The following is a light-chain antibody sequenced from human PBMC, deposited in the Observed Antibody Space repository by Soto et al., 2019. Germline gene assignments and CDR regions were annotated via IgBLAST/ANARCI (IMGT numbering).Light chain of an antibody. CDR1: QSVDSSY. V-gene: IGKV3-20*01. Sequence: EVVWTQSPGTGCVSPGEGATLSCRASQSVDSSYLAWYHQRPGQAPRLLIYGASSRATGIPDRFSGSGSGTDFTLTISRLEPEDFAVYYCQHFGSSRGTFGQGTKVDIK. CDR2: GAS. CDR3: QHFGSSRGT. J-gene: IGKJ1*01.